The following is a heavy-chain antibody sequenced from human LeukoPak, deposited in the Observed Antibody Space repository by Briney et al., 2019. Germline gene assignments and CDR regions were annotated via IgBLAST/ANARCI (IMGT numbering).Heavy chain of an antibody. Sequence: GESLKISCAASGFTFSGSAMHWVRQASGKGLEWVGRIRSKANSYATAYAASVKGRFTISRDDSKNTAYLQMNSLKSEDTAAYYCTPLDYWGQGTLVTVSS. V-gene: IGHV3-73*01. CDR3: TPLDY. CDR1: GFTFSGSA. CDR2: IRSKANSYAT. J-gene: IGHJ4*02.